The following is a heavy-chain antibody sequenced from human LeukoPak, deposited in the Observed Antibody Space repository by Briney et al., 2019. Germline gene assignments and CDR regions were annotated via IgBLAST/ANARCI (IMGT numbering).Heavy chain of an antibody. CDR1: GGSISSYY. Sequence: SETLSLTCTVPGGSISSYYWSWIRQPAGKGLEWIGRIYTSGSTNYTPSLKSRVTMSVDTSKNQFSLKLSSVTAADTAVYYCARGVTSSSWYGDWFDPWGQGTLVTVSS. J-gene: IGHJ5*02. CDR3: ARGVTSSSWYGDWFDP. D-gene: IGHD6-13*01. CDR2: IYTSGST. V-gene: IGHV4-4*07.